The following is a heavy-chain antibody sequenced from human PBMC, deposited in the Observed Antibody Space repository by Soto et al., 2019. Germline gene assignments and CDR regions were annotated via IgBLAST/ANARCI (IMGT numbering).Heavy chain of an antibody. CDR1: GFTFSSYS. D-gene: IGHD3-22*01. J-gene: IGHJ6*03. CDR3: ARDPHETLVVLSYYYMDV. V-gene: IGHV3-48*01. CDR2: ISSSSSTI. Sequence: PGGSLRLSCAASGFTFSSYSMNWVRQAPGKGLEWVSYISSSSSTIYYADSVKGRFTISRDNAKNSLYLQMNSLRAEDTAVYYCARDPHETLVVLSYYYMDVWGKGTTVTVSS.